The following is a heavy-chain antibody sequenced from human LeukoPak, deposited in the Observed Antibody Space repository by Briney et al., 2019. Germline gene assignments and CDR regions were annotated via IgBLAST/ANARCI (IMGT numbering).Heavy chain of an antibody. D-gene: IGHD3-22*01. V-gene: IGHV3-23*01. CDR1: GFTFSSSA. CDR3: AKAPNYYDSSGNDY. CDR2: ISGSGGST. J-gene: IGHJ4*02. Sequence: GGSLRLSCAASGFTFSSSAMSWVRQAPGKGLEWVSAISGSGGSTYYADSVKGRFTISRDNSKNTLYLQMNSLRAEDTAVYYCAKAPNYYDSSGNDYWGQGTLVTVSS.